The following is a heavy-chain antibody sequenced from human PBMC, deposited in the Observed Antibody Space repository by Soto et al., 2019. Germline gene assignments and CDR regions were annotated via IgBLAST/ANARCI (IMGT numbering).Heavy chain of an antibody. D-gene: IGHD6-19*01. CDR1: GGTFSNYA. J-gene: IGHJ2*01. CDR3: AQTLGLAVAGPGRFDL. Sequence: QVQLVQSGAEVKKPGSSVKVSCKASGGTFSNYAISWVRQAPGQGLEWMGGITPFFGTANYAQTFQGRVTITADESMSTAYMELHRLRSEDTAVYYCAQTLGLAVAGPGRFDLWGRGTLVTVSS. V-gene: IGHV1-69*12. CDR2: ITPFFGTA.